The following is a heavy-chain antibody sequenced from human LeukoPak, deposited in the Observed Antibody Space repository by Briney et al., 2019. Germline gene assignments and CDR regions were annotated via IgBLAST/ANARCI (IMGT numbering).Heavy chain of an antibody. V-gene: IGHV1-8*01. CDR2: MNLNSGNT. CDR1: GYTFTSYD. CDR3: ARCPARANTGSTSCYREGLDY. Sequence: ASVKVSCKASGYTFTSYDTNWVRQATGQGVEWMGWMNLNSGNTGYAQKFQGRVTMTRNTSISTAYMELSSLRSGDTAMYYCARCPARANTGSTSCYREGLDYWGQGTRVTVFS. D-gene: IGHD2-2*02. J-gene: IGHJ4*02.